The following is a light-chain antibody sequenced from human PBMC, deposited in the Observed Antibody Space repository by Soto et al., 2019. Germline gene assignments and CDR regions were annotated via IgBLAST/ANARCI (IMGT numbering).Light chain of an antibody. Sequence: QSVLTQPPSVSAAPGQKVTISCSGTSSNIGNNYASWYQQLPGTAPKLLIYDNNKRPSGIPDRFSGSKSGFTASLTISGLQPEDESHYYCASFTSISTYVFGTGTKVTVL. J-gene: IGLJ1*01. CDR3: ASFTSISTYV. CDR2: DNN. V-gene: IGLV1-51*01. CDR1: SSNIGNNY.